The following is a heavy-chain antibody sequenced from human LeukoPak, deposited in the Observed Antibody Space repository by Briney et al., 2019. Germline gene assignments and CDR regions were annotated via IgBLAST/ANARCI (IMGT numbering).Heavy chain of an antibody. CDR3: ARERHYYDSSGYYSFDP. V-gene: IGHV1-18*01. D-gene: IGHD3-22*01. J-gene: IGHJ5*02. Sequence: ASVKVSCKVSGYTFTSYGISWVRQAPGQGLEWMGWISAYNGNTNYAQKLQGRVTMTTDTSTSTAYMELRSLRSDDTAVYYCARERHYYDSSGYYSFDPWGQGTLVTVSS. CDR1: GYTFTSYG. CDR2: ISAYNGNT.